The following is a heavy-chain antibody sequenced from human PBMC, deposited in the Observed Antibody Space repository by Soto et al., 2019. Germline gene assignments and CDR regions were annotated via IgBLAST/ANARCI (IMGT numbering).Heavy chain of an antibody. CDR2: IHYSGST. J-gene: IGHJ5*02. Sequence: QVQLQESGPGLVQPSETLSLTCTVSGGSITGYYWSWIRQPPGKGPECIGNIHYSGSTNYNPSLKSRVTISVDTSKNQFSLRLSSVTAAETAVYYCARHSYYSNPLRFDPWGQGTLVTVSS. V-gene: IGHV4-59*08. CDR3: ARHSYYSNPLRFDP. CDR1: GGSITGYY. D-gene: IGHD4-4*01.